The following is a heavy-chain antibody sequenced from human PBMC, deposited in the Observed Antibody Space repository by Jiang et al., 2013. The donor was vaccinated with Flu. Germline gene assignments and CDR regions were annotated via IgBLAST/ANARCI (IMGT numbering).Heavy chain of an antibody. J-gene: IGHJ4*02. CDR1: GGSFSGYY. CDR3: ARVLAAAVLSFDY. V-gene: IGHV4-34*01. CDR2: ISHSGST. D-gene: IGHD6-13*01. Sequence: LLKPSETLSLTCAVYGGSFSGYYWSWIRQPPGKGLEWIGEISHSGSTNYNSSLKSRVTISIDTSKNQFSLKLSSVTAADTAVYYCARVLAAAVLSFDYWGQGTLVTVSS.